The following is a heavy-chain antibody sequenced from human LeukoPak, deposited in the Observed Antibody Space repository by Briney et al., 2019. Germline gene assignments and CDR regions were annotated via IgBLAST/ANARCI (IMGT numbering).Heavy chain of an antibody. CDR3: ARDKGIAPAADLDVFDI. D-gene: IGHD6-13*01. V-gene: IGHV3-23*01. CDR2: ISASGTST. Sequence: GGSLRLSCAASGFTFSSYTMYWVRQAPGKGLEWVSAISASGTSTYYAVSVKGRFTISRDNSKNTLYLQMNSLRAEDTAVYYCARDKGIAPAADLDVFDIWGQGTMVTVSS. CDR1: GFTFSSYT. J-gene: IGHJ3*02.